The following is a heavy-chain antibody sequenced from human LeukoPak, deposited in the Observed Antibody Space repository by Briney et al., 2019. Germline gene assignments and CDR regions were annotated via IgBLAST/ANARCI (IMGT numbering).Heavy chain of an antibody. D-gene: IGHD1-26*01. CDR2: IYYSGST. J-gene: IGHJ2*01. V-gene: IGHV4-39*01. CDR3: ARRAHARIYWYFDL. CDR1: GFIFRNFW. Sequence: GSLRLSCAASGFIFRNFWMSWVRQPPGKGLEWIGSIYYSGSTYYNPSLKSRVTISVDTSKNQFSLKLSSVTAADTAVYYCARRAHARIYWYFDLWGRGTLVTVSS.